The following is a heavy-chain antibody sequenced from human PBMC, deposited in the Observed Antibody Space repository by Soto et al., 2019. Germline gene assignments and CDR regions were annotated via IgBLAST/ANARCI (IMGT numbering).Heavy chain of an antibody. J-gene: IGHJ4*02. CDR1: GFSLNTSGVG. CDR3: ARSQGGCDGFGDILEPFDY. V-gene: IGHV2-5*02. D-gene: IGHD3-10*01. Sequence: GSGPTLVNPTQTLTLTCTFSGFSLNTSGVGVGWIRQPPGKALEWLALIYWDDEKRYSPSLRSTFTITKDTSKNQVVLTMTNMAPVNTATYYCARSQGGCDGFGDILEPFDYCGKGSLVPVAS. CDR2: IYWDDEK.